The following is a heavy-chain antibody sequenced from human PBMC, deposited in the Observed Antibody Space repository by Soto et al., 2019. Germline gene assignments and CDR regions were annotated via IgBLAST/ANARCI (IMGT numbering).Heavy chain of an antibody. Sequence: QVHLVQSGAEVKKPGASVKVSCKTSGYTFTRYGISWVRQAPGQGLEWMGWISGYDGRTNFAQKVQDRVTMTTDTYTSTVYMELRSLSSDDTAVYYCAREGDVTYYYYGMDVWGQGTTVTVSS. V-gene: IGHV1-18*01. CDR3: AREGDVTYYYYGMDV. CDR1: GYTFTRYG. J-gene: IGHJ6*02. CDR2: ISGYDGRT. D-gene: IGHD2-21*02.